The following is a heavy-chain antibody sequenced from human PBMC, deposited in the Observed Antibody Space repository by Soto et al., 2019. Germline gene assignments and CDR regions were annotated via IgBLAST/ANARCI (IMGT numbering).Heavy chain of an antibody. D-gene: IGHD2-2*01. V-gene: IGHV4-39*01. CDR2: IYYSGST. CDR3: ARRVGGYCSSTSCYGLNNWFDP. J-gene: IGHJ5*02. CDR1: GGSISSSSYY. Sequence: QLLESGPGLVKPSETLSLTCTVSGGSISSSSYYWGWIRQPPGKGLEWIGSIYYSGSTYYNPSLKSRVTISVDTSKNQFSLKLSSVTAADTAVYYCARRVGGYCSSTSCYGLNNWFDPWGQGTLVTVSS.